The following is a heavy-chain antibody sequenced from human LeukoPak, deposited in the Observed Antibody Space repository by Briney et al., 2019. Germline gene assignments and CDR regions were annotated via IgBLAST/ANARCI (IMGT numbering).Heavy chain of an antibody. J-gene: IGHJ3*02. CDR1: GFTFSSYG. CDR3: AKENTASGWRHDAFDI. D-gene: IGHD6-19*01. Sequence: GRSLRLSCAASGFTFSSYGMHWVRQAPGKGLEWVAVISYDGSNKYYADSVKGRFTISRDNSKNTLYLQMNSLRAEDTAVYYCAKENTASGWRHDAFDIWGQGTMVTVSS. V-gene: IGHV3-30*18. CDR2: ISYDGSNK.